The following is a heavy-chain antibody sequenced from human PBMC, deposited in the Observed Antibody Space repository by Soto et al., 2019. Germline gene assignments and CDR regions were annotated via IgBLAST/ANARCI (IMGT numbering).Heavy chain of an antibody. J-gene: IGHJ3*02. CDR1: GGSISSSSYY. CDR3: ARRMSSSWYIAFDI. Sequence: QLQLQESGPGLVKPSETLSLTCTVSGGSISSSSYYWGWIRQPPGKGLEWIGSIYYSGSTYYNPSLKNRVTISVDTSKNQFSLKLSSVTAADTAVYYCARRMSSSWYIAFDIWGQGTMVTVSS. D-gene: IGHD6-13*01. V-gene: IGHV4-39*01. CDR2: IYYSGST.